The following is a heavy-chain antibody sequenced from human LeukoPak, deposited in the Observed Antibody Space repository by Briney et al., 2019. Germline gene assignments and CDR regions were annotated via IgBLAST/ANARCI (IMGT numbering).Heavy chain of an antibody. J-gene: IGHJ4*02. Sequence: AGGSLRLSCAASGFTFSSYSMNWVRQAPGKGLEWVSYISSSSSTIYYADSVKGRFTISRDNAKNSLYLQMNSLRAEDTAVYYCAREGAVLMVYAIRGGIDYWGQGTLVTVSS. CDR3: AREGAVLMVYAIRGGIDY. V-gene: IGHV3-48*01. D-gene: IGHD2-8*01. CDR2: ISSSSSTI. CDR1: GFTFSSYS.